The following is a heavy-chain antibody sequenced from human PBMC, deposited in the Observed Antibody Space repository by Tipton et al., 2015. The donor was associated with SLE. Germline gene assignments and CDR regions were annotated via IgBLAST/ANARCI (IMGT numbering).Heavy chain of an antibody. J-gene: IGHJ2*01. V-gene: IGHV4-34*01. CDR2: INHRGST. Sequence: TLSLTCAVYGGSFSGYYWSWIRQPPGKGLEWIGEINHRGSTNYNPTLKSRVTISVDTSKNQFTLKLSSVTAADTAVYYCARDSPTQCNGVCPLIRYFDLWGRGTLGTVSS. D-gene: IGHD2-8*01. CDR1: GGSFSGYY. CDR3: ARDSPTQCNGVCPLIRYFDL.